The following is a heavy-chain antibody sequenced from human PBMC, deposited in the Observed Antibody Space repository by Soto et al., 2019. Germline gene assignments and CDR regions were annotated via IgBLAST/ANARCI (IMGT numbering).Heavy chain of an antibody. D-gene: IGHD5-12*01. CDR2: INSDGSST. CDR3: VRDRAYSAYDF. CDR1: GFTFSHYW. Sequence: PGGSLRLSCAASGFTFSHYWMHWVRQAPGKGLVWVSRINSDGSSTTYADSVKGRFTISRDNAKSTLYLQMNSLRAEDSAMYYCVRDRAYSAYDFWGQGTMVTVSS. J-gene: IGHJ3*01. V-gene: IGHV3-74*01.